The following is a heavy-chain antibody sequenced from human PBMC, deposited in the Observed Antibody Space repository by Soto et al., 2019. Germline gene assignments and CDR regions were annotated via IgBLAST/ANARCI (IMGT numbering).Heavy chain of an antibody. CDR3: AKHGGGDTFDY. CDR2: ISYDGSNK. CDR1: GFTFSSYG. J-gene: IGHJ4*02. V-gene: IGHV3-30*18. Sequence: GGSLRLSCAASGFTFSSYGMHWVRQAPGKGLEWVAVISYDGSNKYYADSVKGRFTISRDNSKNTLYLQMNSLRAEDTAVYYCAKHGGGDTFDYWGQGTLVTVSS. D-gene: IGHD2-21*02.